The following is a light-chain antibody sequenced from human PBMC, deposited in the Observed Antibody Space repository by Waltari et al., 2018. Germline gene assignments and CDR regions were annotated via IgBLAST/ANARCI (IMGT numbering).Light chain of an antibody. CDR2: KTS. CDR1: QNISPW. CDR3: QHYKTSFRT. Sequence: DIQMTQSPSTLSASVGDRVTITCRASQNISPWLAWHQQKPGKAPRLLIYKTSSLESGVPSWFSGGGSGTEFTLTISCLQPDDFATYYCQHYKTSFRTFGQGTRVEV. J-gene: IGKJ1*01. V-gene: IGKV1-5*03.